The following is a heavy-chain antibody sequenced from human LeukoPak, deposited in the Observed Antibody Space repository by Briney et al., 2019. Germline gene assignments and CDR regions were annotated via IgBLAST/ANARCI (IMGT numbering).Heavy chain of an antibody. CDR3: AKDLRPHMAASVK. J-gene: IGHJ4*02. Sequence: GRSLRLSCAASGFIFHDYAMNWVRQAPGNGLEWVSGISWNGGTVGYADSVKGRFTISRDNTKNSLYLQMNSLRAEDTALYYCAKDLRPHMAASVKWGQGIMVTVSA. CDR2: ISWNGGTV. CDR1: GFIFHDYA. D-gene: IGHD5/OR15-5a*01. V-gene: IGHV3-9*01.